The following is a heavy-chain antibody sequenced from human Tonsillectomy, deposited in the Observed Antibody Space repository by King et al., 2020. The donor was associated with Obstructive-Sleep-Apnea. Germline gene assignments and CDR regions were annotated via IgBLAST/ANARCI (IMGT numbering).Heavy chain of an antibody. CDR2: INAGNGNT. CDR3: ARDNWNYEYNWFDP. CDR1: GYTFTSFP. D-gene: IGHD1-7*01. Sequence: VQLVQSGAEVKKPGASVKVYCKASGYTFTSFPIHWVRQAPGQRLEWMGWINAGNGNTKYSQKFQGRVTITRDTSASTAYMELSSLRSEDTAVYYCARDNWNYEYNWFDPWGQGTLVTVSS. J-gene: IGHJ5*02. V-gene: IGHV1-3*01.